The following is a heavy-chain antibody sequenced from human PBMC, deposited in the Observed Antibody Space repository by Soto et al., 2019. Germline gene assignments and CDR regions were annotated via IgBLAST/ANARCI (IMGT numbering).Heavy chain of an antibody. Sequence: GGSLRLSCAASGFTFSSYWMSWVRQAQGKGLEWVANIKQDGSEKYYVDSVKGRFTISRDNAKNSLYLQMNSLRAEDTSVYYCARAAWVSAFDIWGQGTMVTVSS. CDR2: IKQDGSEK. J-gene: IGHJ3*02. CDR3: ARAAWVSAFDI. D-gene: IGHD2-8*01. CDR1: GFTFSSYW. V-gene: IGHV3-7*03.